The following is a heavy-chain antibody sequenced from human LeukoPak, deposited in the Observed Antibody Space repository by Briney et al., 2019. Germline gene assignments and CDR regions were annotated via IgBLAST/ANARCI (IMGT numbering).Heavy chain of an antibody. J-gene: IGHJ4*02. D-gene: IGHD6-19*01. CDR1: GFTFSSYS. Sequence: GGSLRLSCAASGFTFSSYSMNWVRQAPGKGLEWVSSISSSSSYIYYADSVKGRFTISRDNAKNSLYLQMNSLRAEDTAVYYCARVDSSGWYESDYWGQGTLVTVSS. V-gene: IGHV3-21*01. CDR3: ARVDSSGWYESDY. CDR2: ISSSSSYI.